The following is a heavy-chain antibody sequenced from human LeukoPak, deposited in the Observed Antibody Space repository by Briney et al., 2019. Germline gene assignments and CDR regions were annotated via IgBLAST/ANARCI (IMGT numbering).Heavy chain of an antibody. J-gene: IGHJ4*02. CDR1: GFTFSSYA. D-gene: IGHD2-8*02. CDR2: ISGSGGST. CDR3: ATYRQVLLPFES. V-gene: IGHV3-23*01. Sequence: GGSLRLSCAASGFTFSSYAMNWVRQAPGKGLEWVSSISGSGGSTYYADSVRGRFTISRDNSKITLSLQMNSLRAEDTAIYYCATYRQVLLPFESWGQGTLVTVSS.